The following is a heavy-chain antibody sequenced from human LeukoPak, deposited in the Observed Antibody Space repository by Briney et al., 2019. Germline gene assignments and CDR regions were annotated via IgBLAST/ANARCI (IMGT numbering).Heavy chain of an antibody. D-gene: IGHD2-2*01. J-gene: IGHJ5*02. CDR1: GDSIGSSPYY. CDR3: ASGRSYCSSTSCYLNWFDP. CDR2: INHSGST. Sequence: PSETLSLTCTVSGDSIGSSPYYWGWIRQPPGKGLEWIGEINHSGSTNYNPSLKSRVTISVDTSKNQFSLKLSSVTAADTAVYYCASGRSYCSSTSCYLNWFDPWGQGTLVTVSS. V-gene: IGHV4-39*07.